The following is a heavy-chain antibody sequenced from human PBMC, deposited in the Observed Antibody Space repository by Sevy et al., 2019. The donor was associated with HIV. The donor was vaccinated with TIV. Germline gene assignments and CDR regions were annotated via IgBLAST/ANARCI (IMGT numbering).Heavy chain of an antibody. CDR2: INAGNGNT. Sequence: ASVKVSCKASGYTSTSYAMHWVRQAPGQRLEWMGWINAGNGNTKYSQKFQGRVTITRDTSASTAYMELSSLRSEDTAVYYCARDIFSGDSSGWYDYWGQGTLVTVSS. CDR3: ARDIFSGDSSGWYDY. J-gene: IGHJ4*02. V-gene: IGHV1-3*01. CDR1: GYTSTSYA. D-gene: IGHD6-19*01.